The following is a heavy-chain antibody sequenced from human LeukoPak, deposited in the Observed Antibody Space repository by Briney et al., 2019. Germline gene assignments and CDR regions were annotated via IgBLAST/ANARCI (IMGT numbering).Heavy chain of an antibody. V-gene: IGHV3-20*04. J-gene: IGHJ4*02. Sequence: GGSLRLSCAASGLTFDDYGMSWVRQAPGKGLEWVSGINWNGGSTGYADSVKGRFTISGDNAKNSLYLQMNSLRAEDTALYYCARDKGYSSSWDYWGPGTLVTVSS. D-gene: IGHD6-13*01. CDR2: INWNGGST. CDR1: GLTFDDYG. CDR3: ARDKGYSSSWDY.